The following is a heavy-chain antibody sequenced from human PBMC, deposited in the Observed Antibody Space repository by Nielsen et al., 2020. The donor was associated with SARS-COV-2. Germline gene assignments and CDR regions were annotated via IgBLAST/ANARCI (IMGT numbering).Heavy chain of an antibody. CDR2: INPKGTST. V-gene: IGHV1-46*01. D-gene: IGHD2-2*01. Sequence: ASVQVSCKASGYTLTAFSMHWLRQAPEQGPEWMGSINPKGTSTRYAPRFQGRLTMTRDTSTGTDHMQLNNLRSEDTAVYYCARGIIDTSWSHSWFNPWGQETLVTVSS. CDR1: GYTLTAFS. J-gene: IGHJ5*02. CDR3: ARGIIDTSWSHSWFNP.